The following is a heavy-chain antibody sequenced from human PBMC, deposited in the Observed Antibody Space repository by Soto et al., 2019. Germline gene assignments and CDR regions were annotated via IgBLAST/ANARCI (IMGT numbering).Heavy chain of an antibody. CDR3: ARLEYYDILTGYHDGRVWYFDY. V-gene: IGHV4-59*08. CDR1: GGSISSYY. D-gene: IGHD3-9*01. CDR2: IYYSGST. J-gene: IGHJ4*02. Sequence: PSETLSLTCTVSGGSISSYYWSWIRQPPGKGLEWIGYIYYSGSTNYNPSLKSRVTISVDTSKNQFSLKLSSVTAADTAVYYCARLEYYDILTGYHDGRVWYFDYWGQGTLVTVSS.